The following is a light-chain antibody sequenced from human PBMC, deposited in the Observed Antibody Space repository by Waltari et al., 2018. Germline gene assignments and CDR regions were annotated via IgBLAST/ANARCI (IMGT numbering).Light chain of an antibody. V-gene: IGKV1-27*01. Sequence: IQMTQSPSSLSASVGDRVTITCRASQGISNDLAWFQQKPGKVPKLLIYAASTLQLGVSSRFSGRGSGTDFSLTISSLQPEDVATYYCQKYNTGLTFGGGTKVEIK. CDR3: QKYNTGLT. CDR1: QGISND. CDR2: AAS. J-gene: IGKJ4*01.